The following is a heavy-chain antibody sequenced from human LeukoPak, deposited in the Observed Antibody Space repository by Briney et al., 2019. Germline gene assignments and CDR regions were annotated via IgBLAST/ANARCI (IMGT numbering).Heavy chain of an antibody. V-gene: IGHV4-39*07. CDR2: IYYSGST. J-gene: IGHJ5*02. D-gene: IGHD3-10*01. CDR1: GGSISSSSYY. Sequence: SETLSLTCTVSGGSISSSSYYWGWIRQPPGKGLEWIGSIYYSGSTYYNPSLKSRVTISVDTSKNQFSLKLSSVTAADTAVYYCARDIRDHGDLNWFDPWGQGTLVTVSS. CDR3: ARDIRDHGDLNWFDP.